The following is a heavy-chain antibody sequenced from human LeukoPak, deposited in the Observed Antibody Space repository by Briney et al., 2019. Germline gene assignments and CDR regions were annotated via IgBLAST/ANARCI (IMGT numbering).Heavy chain of an antibody. CDR2: MNPNSGNT. CDR1: GYTFTSYD. J-gene: IGHJ3*02. CDR3: ARGGEQQLDDAFDI. V-gene: IGHV1-8*01. D-gene: IGHD6-13*01. Sequence: ASVKVSCKASGYTFTSYDINWVRQATGQGLEWMGWMNPNSGNTGYAQKFQGRVTMTRNTSISTAYMELSSLRSEDTAVYYCARGGEQQLDDAFDIWGQGIMVTVSS.